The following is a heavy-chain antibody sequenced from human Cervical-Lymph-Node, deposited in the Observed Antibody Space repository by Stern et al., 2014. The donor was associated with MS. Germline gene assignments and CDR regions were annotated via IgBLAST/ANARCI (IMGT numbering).Heavy chain of an antibody. D-gene: IGHD1-1*01. CDR2: IYPDDSDI. V-gene: IGHV5-51*03. CDR1: GYTFTNNW. CDR3: ARPPPRRKWDDPNYGMDV. J-gene: IGHJ6*02. Sequence: EVQLVESGAEVKKPGESLKISCKGSGYTFTNNWIAWVRQMPGKGLEWMGIIYPDDSDISYSPSLQGQVTISADKSIRTAYLGWSTLKAADSAVYYCARPPPRRKWDDPNYGMDVWGQGTTVTVSS.